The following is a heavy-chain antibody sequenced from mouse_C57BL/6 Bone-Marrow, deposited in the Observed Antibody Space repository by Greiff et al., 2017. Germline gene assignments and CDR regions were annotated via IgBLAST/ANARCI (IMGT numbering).Heavy chain of an antibody. CDR3: TRVYYYPFDY. CDR1: GFTFSSYA. J-gene: IGHJ2*01. CDR2: ISSGGDYL. V-gene: IGHV5-9-1*02. D-gene: IGHD1-1*01. Sequence: EVMLVESGEGLVQPGGSLKLSCAASGFTFSSYAMSWVRQTPEKRLEWVAYISSGGDYLDYADTVKGRFTISGDHARNTLYQQMSSLKSEDTAMYYLTRVYYYPFDYWGQGTTLTVSS.